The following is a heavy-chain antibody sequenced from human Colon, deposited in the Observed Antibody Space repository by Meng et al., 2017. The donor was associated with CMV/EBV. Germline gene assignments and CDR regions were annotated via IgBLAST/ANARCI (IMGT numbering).Heavy chain of an antibody. V-gene: IGHV3-23*01. CDR3: TRRNSDQTTDFDY. CDR1: GFTFSRHV. J-gene: IGHJ4*02. Sequence: GESLKISCAASGFTFSRHVMGWVRQAPGKGLEWVSTISTTGGTPDYADSVKGRFTISRDNSKNTLYLLMDSLRAEDTAVYYCTRRNSDQTTDFDYWGQGTLVTVSS. CDR2: ISTTGGTP. D-gene: IGHD1-1*01.